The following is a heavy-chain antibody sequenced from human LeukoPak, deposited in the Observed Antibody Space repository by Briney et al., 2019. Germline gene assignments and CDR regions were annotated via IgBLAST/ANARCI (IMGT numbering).Heavy chain of an antibody. Sequence: ASVKVSCKASGYTFTGYYMHWVRQAPGQGLEWMGIINPSGGSTSYAQKFQGRVTMTRDMSTSTVYMELSSLRSEDTAVYYCARVRRDFGGYSYGYGGYYFDYWGQGTLVTVSS. CDR3: ARVRRDFGGYSYGYGGYYFDY. V-gene: IGHV1-46*01. CDR1: GYTFTGYY. D-gene: IGHD5-18*01. J-gene: IGHJ4*02. CDR2: INPSGGST.